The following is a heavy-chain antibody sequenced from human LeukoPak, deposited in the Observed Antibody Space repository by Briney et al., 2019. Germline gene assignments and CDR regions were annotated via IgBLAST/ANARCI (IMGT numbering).Heavy chain of an antibody. CDR2: ISGSGGST. V-gene: IGHV3-23*01. CDR3: ANLLRLEYFQH. Sequence: GGSLRLSCAASGFTFSSYAMSWVRQAPGKGLEWVAAISGSGGSTYYADSVKGRFTISRENSKNTLSLQMNSLRAEDTPVYYCANLLRLEYFQHWGQGTLVTVSS. D-gene: IGHD1-26*01. CDR1: GFTFSSYA. J-gene: IGHJ1*01.